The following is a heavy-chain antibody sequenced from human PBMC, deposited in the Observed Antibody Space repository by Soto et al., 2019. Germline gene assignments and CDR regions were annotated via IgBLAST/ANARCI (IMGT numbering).Heavy chain of an antibody. J-gene: IGHJ6*02. CDR2: ISYDGSNK. CDR3: AKVGGQDIVVVPAAMSPDYGMDV. CDR1: GFTFSSYG. Sequence: PGGSLRLSCAASGFTFSSYGMHWVRQAPGKGLEWVAVISYDGSNKYYADSVKGRFTISRDNSKNTLYLQMNSLRAEDTAVYYCAKVGGQDIVVVPAAMSPDYGMDVWGQGTTVTVSS. V-gene: IGHV3-30*18. D-gene: IGHD2-2*01.